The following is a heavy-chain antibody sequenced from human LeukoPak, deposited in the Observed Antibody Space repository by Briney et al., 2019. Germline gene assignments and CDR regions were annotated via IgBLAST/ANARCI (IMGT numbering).Heavy chain of an antibody. CDR1: GFTFSSYS. J-gene: IGHJ6*03. D-gene: IGHD3-3*01. CDR3: ARVYRSGYYDYYYMDV. CDR2: ISSSSSYI. Sequence: GGSLRLSCAASGFTFSSYSMNWVRQAPGKGLEWVSSISSSSSYIYYADSVKGRFTISRDNAKNSLYLQMNSLRAEDTAAYYCARVYRSGYYDYYYMDVWGKGTTVTVSS. V-gene: IGHV3-21*01.